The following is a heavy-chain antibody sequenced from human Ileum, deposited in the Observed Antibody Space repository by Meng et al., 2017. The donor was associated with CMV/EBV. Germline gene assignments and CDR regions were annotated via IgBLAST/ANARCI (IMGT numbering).Heavy chain of an antibody. Sequence: QVALQESGPGLVQHSHALSLTCTVSGGSISSGDYYWTWIRQSPGKGLEWIGEINKRGSTNYNPSLKSRVTISIDTSRNQFSLKLTSMTAADTAVYYCARASPQRRFLSYWGQGTLVTVSS. D-gene: IGHD3-3*01. J-gene: IGHJ4*02. V-gene: IGHV4-30-4*01. CDR2: INKRGST. CDR3: ARASPQRRFLSY. CDR1: GGSISSGDYY.